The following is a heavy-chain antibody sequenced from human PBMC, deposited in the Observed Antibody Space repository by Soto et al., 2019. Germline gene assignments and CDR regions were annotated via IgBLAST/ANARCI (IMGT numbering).Heavy chain of an antibody. J-gene: IGHJ5*02. D-gene: IGHD2-2*01. CDR3: ARPRYCSSTSCPSRFDP. CDR2: MNPNSGNT. V-gene: IGHV1-8*01. Sequence: QVQLVQSGAEVKKPGASVKVSCKASGYTFTSYDINWVRQATGQGLEWMGWMNPNSGNTGYAQKFQGRVTMTRNTSISKAYMELSSLRSEDTAVYYCARPRYCSSTSCPSRFDPWGQGTLVTVSS. CDR1: GYTFTSYD.